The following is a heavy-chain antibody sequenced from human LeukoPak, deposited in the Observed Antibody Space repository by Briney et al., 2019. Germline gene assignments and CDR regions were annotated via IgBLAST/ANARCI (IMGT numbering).Heavy chain of an antibody. CDR1: GYTFTSYG. Sequence: ASVKVSCKASGYTFTSYGISWVRQAPGQGLEWMGWISAYNGNTDYAQKLQGRVTMTTDTSTSTAYMELRSLRSDDTAVYYCAREGGDYYDSSGYYFDYWGQGTLVTVSS. D-gene: IGHD3-22*01. V-gene: IGHV1-18*01. CDR2: ISAYNGNT. CDR3: AREGGDYYDSSGYYFDY. J-gene: IGHJ4*02.